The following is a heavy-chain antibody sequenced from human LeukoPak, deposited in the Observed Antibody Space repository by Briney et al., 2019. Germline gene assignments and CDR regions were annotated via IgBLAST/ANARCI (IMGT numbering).Heavy chain of an antibody. CDR3: AKFDRTATYFDS. CDR1: GFTFTSYA. J-gene: IGHJ4*02. V-gene: IGHV3-23*01. D-gene: IGHD2-21*02. CDR2: ISAGGGST. Sequence: GGSLRLSCAASGFTFTSYALSWVRQAPGKGLEWVSAISAGGGSTYDADSVKGRFTISSDNSKNTVYLQMTSLRVDDTAVYYCAKFDRTATYFDSWGQGTLVTISS.